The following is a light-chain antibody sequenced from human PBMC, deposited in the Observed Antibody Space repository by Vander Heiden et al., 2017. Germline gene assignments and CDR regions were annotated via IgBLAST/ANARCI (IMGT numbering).Light chain of an antibody. Sequence: QSVLTQPPSVSAAPGEKVPISCSGSTSYIGNNYVSWYQQFPGSAPKLLIYNNDERPSGGLDRFSASKSGTSATLAITGLQTGDEADYYCGTWDSSLSAGVFGTATKVTVL. V-gene: IGLV1-51*01. J-gene: IGLJ1*01. CDR2: NND. CDR3: GTWDSSLSAGV. CDR1: TSYIGNNY.